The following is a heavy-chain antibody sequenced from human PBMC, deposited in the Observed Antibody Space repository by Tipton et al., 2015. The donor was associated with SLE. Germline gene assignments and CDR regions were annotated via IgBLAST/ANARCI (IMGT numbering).Heavy chain of an antibody. V-gene: IGHV4-31*03. CDR2: IYNTGNT. D-gene: IGHD3-22*01. Sequence: TLPLTCSVSGASISSDVYYWSWIRQLPGKGLEWIGYIYNTGNTYYNPSLKSRVTMSVDTSKNQFSLRVTSVTAADTAVYYCARDGPDTSGYYLDYWGQGILVTVSS. CDR3: ARDGPDTSGYYLDY. CDR1: GASISSDVYY. J-gene: IGHJ4*02.